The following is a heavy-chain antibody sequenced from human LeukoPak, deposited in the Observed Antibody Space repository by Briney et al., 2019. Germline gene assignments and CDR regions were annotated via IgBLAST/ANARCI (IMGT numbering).Heavy chain of an antibody. CDR2: ITGSGRGT. Sequence: PGGSLTLSCTASGPTFSNYATTWVRQAPGKGLEWVSSITGSGRGTYYADSVKGRFSVSRDNSQNTVFLHMNSLRADDTALYYCSKDPNGDYVGAFDMWGPGTMVTVSS. V-gene: IGHV3-23*01. D-gene: IGHD4-17*01. CDR3: SKDPNGDYVGAFDM. J-gene: IGHJ3*02. CDR1: GPTFSNYA.